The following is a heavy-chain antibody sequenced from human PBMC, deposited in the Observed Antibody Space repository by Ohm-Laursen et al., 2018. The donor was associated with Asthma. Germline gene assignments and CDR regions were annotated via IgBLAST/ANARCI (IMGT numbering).Heavy chain of an antibody. V-gene: IGHV3-30-3*01. J-gene: IGHJ4*02. CDR2: ISYDESLK. CDR3: ARGTSSGYFDY. Sequence: SLRLSCSASGFTFSSYAMHWVRQAPGKGLEWVAVISYDESLKYYADSVNGRFTISKDDSRDTLYLQMNSLRPDDTAVYYCARGTSSGYFDYWGQGTLVTVSS. CDR1: GFTFSSYA.